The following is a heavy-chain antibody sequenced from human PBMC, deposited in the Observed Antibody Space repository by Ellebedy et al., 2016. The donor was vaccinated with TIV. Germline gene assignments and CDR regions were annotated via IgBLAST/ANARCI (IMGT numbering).Heavy chain of an antibody. D-gene: IGHD2-15*01. V-gene: IGHV3-48*04. CDR3: ARTVVAATLYYYYMDV. CDR2: ISSSSSTI. Sequence: GGSLRLSCAASGFTFSSYSMNWVRQAPGKGLEWVSYISSSSSTIYYADSVKGRFTISRDNAKNSLYLQMNSLRAEDTAVYYCARTVVAATLYYYYMDVWGKGTTVTVSS. J-gene: IGHJ6*03. CDR1: GFTFSSYS.